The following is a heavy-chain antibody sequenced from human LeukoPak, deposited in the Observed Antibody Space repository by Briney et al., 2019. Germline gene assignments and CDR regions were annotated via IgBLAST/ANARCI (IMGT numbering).Heavy chain of an antibody. J-gene: IGHJ4*02. CDR3: ARDYGSWYEGFDY. D-gene: IGHD6-13*01. CDR1: GFTFSSYS. V-gene: IGHV3-21*01. Sequence: GGSLRLSCAASGFTFSSYSMNWVRQAPGKGLEWVSSISSSSSYIYYADSVKGRFTISRDNAKNSLYLQMNSLRAEDTAVYYCARDYGSWYEGFDYWGQGTLVTVSS. CDR2: ISSSSSYI.